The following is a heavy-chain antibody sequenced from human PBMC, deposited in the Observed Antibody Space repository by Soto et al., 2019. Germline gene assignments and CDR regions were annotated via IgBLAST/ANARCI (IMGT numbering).Heavy chain of an antibody. CDR1: GGSISSGGYY. Sequence: SETLSLTCTVSGGSISSGGYYWSWIRQHPGKGLEWIGYIYYSGSTYYSPSLKSRVTISVDTSKNQFSLKLSSVTAADTAVYYCARAPDPNVYYYYMDVWGKGTTVTVSS. CDR3: ARAPDPNVYYYYMDV. J-gene: IGHJ6*03. CDR2: IYYSGST. V-gene: IGHV4-31*03.